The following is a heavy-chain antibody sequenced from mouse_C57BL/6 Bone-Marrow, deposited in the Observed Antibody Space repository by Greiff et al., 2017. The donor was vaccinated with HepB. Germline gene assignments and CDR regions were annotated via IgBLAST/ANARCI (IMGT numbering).Heavy chain of an antibody. Sequence: QVHVKQSGAELARPGASVKLSCKASGYTFTSYGISWVKQRTGQGLEWIGEIYPRSGNTYYNEKFKGKATLTADKSSSTAYMELRSLTSEDSAVYFCARDGDYYGSSYVAYWGQGTLVTVSA. V-gene: IGHV1-81*01. J-gene: IGHJ3*01. CDR2: IYPRSGNT. CDR1: GYTFTSYG. D-gene: IGHD1-1*01. CDR3: ARDGDYYGSSYVAY.